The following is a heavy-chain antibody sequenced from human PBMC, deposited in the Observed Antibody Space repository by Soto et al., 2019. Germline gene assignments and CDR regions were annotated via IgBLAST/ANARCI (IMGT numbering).Heavy chain of an antibody. CDR1: GFTFSVSS. CDR2: IRSKANNNAT. V-gene: IGHV3-73*01. J-gene: IGHJ4*02. Sequence: EVQLVESGGGLVQPWGSVRLSCAASGFTFSVSSMHWVRQAPGKGLEWLGRIRSKANNNATIYSESVRGRFIISRDDSQDTMFLQMSSLRTEDTAMYYCAIEGAGFDHWGQGTLVTVSS. CDR3: AIEGAGFDH. D-gene: IGHD1-26*01.